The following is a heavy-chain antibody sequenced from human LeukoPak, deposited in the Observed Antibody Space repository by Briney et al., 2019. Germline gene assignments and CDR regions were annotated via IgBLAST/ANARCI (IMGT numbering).Heavy chain of an antibody. D-gene: IGHD2-15*01. J-gene: IGHJ4*02. CDR3: ARHYCSGGSCRTFDY. CDR1: GFTFSSYG. V-gene: IGHV3-30*19. Sequence: PGGSLRLSCAASGFTFSSYGMHWVRQAPGKGLEWVAVIWYDGSNKYYADSVKGRFTISRDNSKNTLYLQMNSLRAEDTAVYYCARHYCSGGSCRTFDYWGQGTLVTVSS. CDR2: IWYDGSNK.